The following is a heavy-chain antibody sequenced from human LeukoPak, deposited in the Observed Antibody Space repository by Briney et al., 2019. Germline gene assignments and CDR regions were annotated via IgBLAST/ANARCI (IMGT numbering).Heavy chain of an antibody. J-gene: IGHJ4*02. CDR2: ISYDGSNK. D-gene: IGHD3-22*01. CDR3: AKGYYDSSGYYGY. Sequence: GGSLRLSCAASGFTFSSYGMHWVRQAPGQGLEWVAVISYDGSNKYYADSVKGRFTISRDNSKNTLYLQMNSLRAEDTAVYYCAKGYYDSSGYYGYWGQGTLVTVSS. V-gene: IGHV3-30*18. CDR1: GFTFSSYG.